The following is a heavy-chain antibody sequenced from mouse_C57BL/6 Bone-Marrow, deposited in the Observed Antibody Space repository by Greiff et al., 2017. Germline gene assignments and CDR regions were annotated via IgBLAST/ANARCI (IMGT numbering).Heavy chain of an antibody. CDR3: TRREWLLFDY. CDR2: LDPETGGT. CDR1: GYTFTDYE. Sequence: VQLQQSGAELVRPGASVTLSCKASGYTFTDYEMHWVKQTPVHGLEWIGALDPETGGTAYNQKFKGKAILTADKSSSTAYMELRSLTSEDSAGYYCTRREWLLFDYWGQGTTLTVSS. D-gene: IGHD2-3*01. J-gene: IGHJ2*01. V-gene: IGHV1-15*01.